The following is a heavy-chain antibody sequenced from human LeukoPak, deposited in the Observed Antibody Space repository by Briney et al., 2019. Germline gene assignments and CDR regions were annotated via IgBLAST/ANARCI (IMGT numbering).Heavy chain of an antibody. Sequence: GGSLRLSCAASGFTFSSYGMHWVRQAPGKGLEWVAVIWYDGSNKYYADSVKGRFTISRDNSKNTLYLQMNSLRAEDTAVYYCARDLGYSSSYGMDVWGQGILVTVSS. CDR1: GFTFSSYG. CDR3: ARDLGYSSSYGMDV. J-gene: IGHJ6*02. D-gene: IGHD6-13*01. V-gene: IGHV3-33*01. CDR2: IWYDGSNK.